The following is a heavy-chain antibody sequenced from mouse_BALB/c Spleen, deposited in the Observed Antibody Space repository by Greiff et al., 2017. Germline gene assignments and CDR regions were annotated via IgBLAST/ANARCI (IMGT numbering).Heavy chain of an antibody. CDR1: GFNIKDTY. J-gene: IGHJ2*01. Sequence: PLQQSGAELVKPGASVKLSCTASGFNIKDTYMHWVKQRPEQGLEWIGRIDPANGNTKYDPKFQGKATITADTSSNTAYLQLSSLTSEDTAVYYCARDWDVGYWGQGTTLTVSS. V-gene: IGHV14-3*02. CDR2: IDPANGNT. CDR3: ARDWDVGY. D-gene: IGHD4-1*01.